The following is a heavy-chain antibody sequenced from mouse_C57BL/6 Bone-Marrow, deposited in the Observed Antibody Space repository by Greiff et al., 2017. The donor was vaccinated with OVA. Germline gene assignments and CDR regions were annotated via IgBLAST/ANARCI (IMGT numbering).Heavy chain of an antibody. Sequence: VQLQQSGAELVRPGASVTLSCKASGYTFTDYEMHWVKQTPVHGLEWIGAIDPETGGTAYNQKFKGKAILTADKSSSTAYMELRSLTSEDSAVYYGARGVTRGTSFDYWGQGTTLTVSS. V-gene: IGHV1-15*01. CDR2: IDPETGGT. CDR1: GYTFTDYE. CDR3: ARGVTRGTSFDY. J-gene: IGHJ2*01. D-gene: IGHD2-13*01.